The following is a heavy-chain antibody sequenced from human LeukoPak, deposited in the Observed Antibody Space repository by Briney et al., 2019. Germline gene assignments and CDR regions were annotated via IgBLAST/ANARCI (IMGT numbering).Heavy chain of an antibody. D-gene: IGHD3-10*01. CDR3: ARGRGRRVIIKWRKYNWFDP. J-gene: IGHJ5*02. V-gene: IGHV4-34*01. Sequence: SETLSLTCAVYGGSFSGYYWSWIRQPPGKGLEWIGEINHSGSTNYNPSLKSRVTISVDTSKNQFSLKLSSVTAADTAVYYCARGRGRRVIIKWRKYNWFDPWGQGTLVTVSS. CDR1: GGSFSGYY. CDR2: INHSGST.